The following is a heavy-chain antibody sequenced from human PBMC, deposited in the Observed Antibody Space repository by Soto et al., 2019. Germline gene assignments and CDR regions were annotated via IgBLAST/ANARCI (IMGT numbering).Heavy chain of an antibody. CDR2: IYYSGST. Sequence: SETLSLTCTVSGGSISSGDYYWSWIRQPPGKGLEWIGYIYYSGSTYYNPSLKSRVTISVDTSKNQFSLKLSSVTAADTAVYYCARDGWGGSFYFDYWGQGTLVTVSS. D-gene: IGHD3-16*01. CDR1: GGSISSGDYY. J-gene: IGHJ4*02. V-gene: IGHV4-30-4*01. CDR3: ARDGWGGSFYFDY.